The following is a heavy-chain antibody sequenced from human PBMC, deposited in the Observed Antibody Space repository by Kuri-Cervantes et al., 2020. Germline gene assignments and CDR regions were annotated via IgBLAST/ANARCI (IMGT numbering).Heavy chain of an antibody. V-gene: IGHV3-53*01. D-gene: IGHD3/OR15-3a*01. Sequence: LSLTCAASGLTFNNYSMNWVRQAPGKGLEWVSVIYSGDSTYHVDSVKGRFTVSRDNSKNTVYLQMNSLRVEDTAVYYCARLTLDLQNPDSWGQGTLVTVSS. CDR1: GLTFNNYS. CDR3: ARLTLDLQNPDS. CDR2: IYSGDST. J-gene: IGHJ5*02.